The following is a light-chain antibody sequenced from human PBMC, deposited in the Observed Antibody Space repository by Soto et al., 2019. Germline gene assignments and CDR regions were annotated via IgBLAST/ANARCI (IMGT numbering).Light chain of an antibody. V-gene: IGKV1-8*01. J-gene: IGKJ1*01. CDR1: QGISSY. CDR3: QQYYSYPRT. Sequence: ILMTQSPSTLSASTGERATLSCRASQGISSYLAWYQQKPGKAPKLLIYAASTLQSGVPSRFSGSGSGTDFTLTISCLQSEDFATYYCQQYYSYPRTFGQGTKVDIK. CDR2: AAS.